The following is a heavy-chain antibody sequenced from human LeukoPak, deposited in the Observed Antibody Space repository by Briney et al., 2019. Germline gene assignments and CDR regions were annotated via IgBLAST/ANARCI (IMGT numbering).Heavy chain of an antibody. D-gene: IGHD6-19*01. CDR3: ARGSSGFFGY. Sequence: SETLSLTCAVYGGSFSGYYWNWIRQSPGKGLEWIGEINHSGTTNYNPSLKSRVTISVDTSKNQFSLKLSPVTAADTAVYYCARGSSGFFGYWGQGTLVTVSS. J-gene: IGHJ4*02. V-gene: IGHV4-34*01. CDR1: GGSFSGYY. CDR2: INHSGTT.